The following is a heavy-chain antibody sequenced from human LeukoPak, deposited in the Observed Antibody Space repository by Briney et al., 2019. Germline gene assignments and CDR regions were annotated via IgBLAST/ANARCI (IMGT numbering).Heavy chain of an antibody. J-gene: IGHJ5*02. V-gene: IGHV4-59*01. CDR2: IYYSGST. D-gene: IGHD3-22*01. CDR1: GGSISSYY. CDR3: ARAHDSSGYNWFDP. Sequence: SETLSLTCTVSGGSISSYYWSWIRQPPGKGLEWIGYIYYSGSTNYNSSLKSRVTISVDTSKNQFSLKLSSVAAADTAVYYCARAHDSSGYNWFDPWGQGTLVTVSS.